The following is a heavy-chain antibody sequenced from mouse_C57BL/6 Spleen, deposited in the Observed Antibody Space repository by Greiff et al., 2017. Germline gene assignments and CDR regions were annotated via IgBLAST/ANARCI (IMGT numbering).Heavy chain of an antibody. CDR3: TRGRDYYGSSYCAY. CDR2: LSSGGDYI. D-gene: IGHD1-1*01. CDR1: GFTFSSYA. V-gene: IGHV5-9-1*02. Sequence: EVMLVESGEGLVKPGGSLKLSCAATGFTFSSYALSWVRQTLARKQAWVAYLSSGGDYIYYADTVKGRFTISRDTARNTLYLQMSSLKSEDTDMYYCTRGRDYYGSSYCAYWGQGTLVTVSA. J-gene: IGHJ3*01.